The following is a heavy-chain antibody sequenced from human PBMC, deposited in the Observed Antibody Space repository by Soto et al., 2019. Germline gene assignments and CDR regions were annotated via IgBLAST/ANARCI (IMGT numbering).Heavy chain of an antibody. CDR1: GFTFSSYA. CDR2: ISYDGSNK. Sequence: PGGSLSLSCGASGFTFSSYAMHWVRQAQGKGLEWVAVISYDGSNKYYADSVKGRFTISRDNSKNTLYLQMNSLRAEDTAVYYCARPRGYSYGYYFDYWGQGT. V-gene: IGHV3-30-3*01. J-gene: IGHJ4*02. CDR3: ARPRGYSYGYYFDY. D-gene: IGHD5-18*01.